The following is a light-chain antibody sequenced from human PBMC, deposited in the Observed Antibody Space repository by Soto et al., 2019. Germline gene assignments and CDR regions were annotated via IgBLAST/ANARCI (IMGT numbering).Light chain of an antibody. CDR2: EGS. CDR1: SSDVGSYNL. CDR3: CSYAGSSTYV. V-gene: IGLV2-23*01. Sequence: QSVLTQPASVSGSPGQSITISCTGTSSDVGSYNLVSWYQQHPGKAPKIMIYEGSKRPSGVSNRSSGSKSGNTASLTISRLQAEDEADYYCCSYAGSSTYVYGTGTKLTVL. J-gene: IGLJ1*01.